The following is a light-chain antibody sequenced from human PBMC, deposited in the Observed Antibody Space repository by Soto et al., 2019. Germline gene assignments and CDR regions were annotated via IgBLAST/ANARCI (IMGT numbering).Light chain of an antibody. Sequence: EIVMTQSPATLPASPGERVTLSCGASQSVNTDLAWYQQTPGQAPRPLMYDASTRAAGVPARFSGSGSGTEFTLTISSLQSEDFALYYCQQYSQWPLYTFGQGTKVDIK. V-gene: IGKV3-15*01. CDR3: QQYSQWPLYT. J-gene: IGKJ2*01. CDR2: DAS. CDR1: QSVNTD.